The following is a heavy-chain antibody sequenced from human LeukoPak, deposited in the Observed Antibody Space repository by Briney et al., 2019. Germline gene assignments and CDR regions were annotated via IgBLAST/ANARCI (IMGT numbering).Heavy chain of an antibody. Sequence: GGSLRLSCAASGFSFSNYSMSWVRQAPGKGLEWVSDISVSGGTTNYADSVKGRFTISRDNSNNTLYLQMNSLRAEDTAVYYCAKGTSGGSYYALGYWGQGTLVTVSS. J-gene: IGHJ4*02. CDR1: GFSFSNYS. V-gene: IGHV3-23*01. D-gene: IGHD1-26*01. CDR2: ISVSGGTT. CDR3: AKGTSGGSYYALGY.